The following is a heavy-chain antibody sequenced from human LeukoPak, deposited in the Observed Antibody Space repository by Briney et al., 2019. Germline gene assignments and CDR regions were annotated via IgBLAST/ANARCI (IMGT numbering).Heavy chain of an antibody. J-gene: IGHJ6*02. Sequence: SETLSLTCAVYGGSFSGYYWSWIRQPPGKGLEWIGEINHRGSANYNPSLKSQVTISVDTSKNQFSLNLSSVTAADTAVYYCARGYREGYCSGGTCYYRFYGMDVWGQGTTVTVSS. CDR3: ARGYREGYCSGGTCYYRFYGMDV. D-gene: IGHD2-15*01. CDR1: GGSFSGYY. V-gene: IGHV4-34*01. CDR2: INHRGSA.